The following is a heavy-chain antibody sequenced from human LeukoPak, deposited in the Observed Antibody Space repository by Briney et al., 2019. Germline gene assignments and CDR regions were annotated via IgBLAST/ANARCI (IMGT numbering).Heavy chain of an antibody. CDR3: AREAAVAGPLGGGAFDI. J-gene: IGHJ3*02. Sequence: PSETLSLTCTVSGVSISSYYWSWIRQPAGKGLEWIGRIYTSGSTNYNPSLKSRVTISVDTSKNQFSLKLSSVTAADTAVYYCAREAAVAGPLGGGAFDIWGQGTMVTVSS. CDR2: IYTSGST. V-gene: IGHV4-4*07. D-gene: IGHD6-19*01. CDR1: GVSISSYY.